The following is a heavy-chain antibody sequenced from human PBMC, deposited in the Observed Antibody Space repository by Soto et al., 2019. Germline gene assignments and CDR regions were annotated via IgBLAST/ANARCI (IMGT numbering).Heavy chain of an antibody. Sequence: ASVKVSCKASGYTFTVYYMHWVRQAPGQGLEWMGWINPKSGGTMYPQKFQGRVTMTWDTSISTAYMALTRLRSDDTAVYYCARDLAKGGGSAGFDYWGQGTMVTVSS. V-gene: IGHV1-2*02. J-gene: IGHJ4*02. CDR1: GYTFTVYY. CDR3: ARDLAKGGGSAGFDY. D-gene: IGHD1-26*01. CDR2: INPKSGGT.